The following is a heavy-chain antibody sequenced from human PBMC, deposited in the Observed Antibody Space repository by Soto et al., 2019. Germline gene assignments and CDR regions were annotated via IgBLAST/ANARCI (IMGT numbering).Heavy chain of an antibody. CDR2: INHSGST. CDR1: GGSFSGYY. J-gene: IGHJ3*02. CDR3: ARGPGNFPARWRPNAFDT. Sequence: QVQLQQWGAGLLKPSETLSLTCAVYGGSFSGYYWSWIRQPPGKGLEWIGEINHSGSTNYNPSLKSRVTISVDTSKNQFSLKLSSVTAADTAVYYCARGPGNFPARWRPNAFDTWGQGTMVTVSS. V-gene: IGHV4-34*01. D-gene: IGHD4-4*01.